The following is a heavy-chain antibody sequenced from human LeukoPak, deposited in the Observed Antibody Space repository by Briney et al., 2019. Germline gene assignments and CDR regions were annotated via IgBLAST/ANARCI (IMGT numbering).Heavy chain of an antibody. CDR3: ARRRPRYGSGSLDY. CDR2: IYYSGST. J-gene: IGHJ4*02. CDR1: GFTFSSYA. D-gene: IGHD3-10*01. Sequence: GSLRLSCAASGFTFSSYAMSWIRQPPGKGLEWIGSIYYSGSTYYNPSLKSRVTISVDTSKNQFSLKLSSVTAADTAVYYCARRRPRYGSGSLDYWGQGTLVTVSS. V-gene: IGHV4-39*01.